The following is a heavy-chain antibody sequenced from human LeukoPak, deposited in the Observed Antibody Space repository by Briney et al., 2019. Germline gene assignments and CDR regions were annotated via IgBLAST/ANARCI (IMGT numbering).Heavy chain of an antibody. CDR3: AKGGLTAMAPKGAFDI. CDR2: IRYDGSNK. CDR1: GFTFSSYG. V-gene: IGHV3-30*02. Sequence: GGSLRLSCAASGFTFSSYGMHWVRQAPGKGPEWVAFIRYDGSNKYYADSVKGRFTISRDNSKNTLYLQMNSLRAEDTAVYYCAKGGLTAMAPKGAFDIWGQGTMVTVSS. D-gene: IGHD5-18*01. J-gene: IGHJ3*02.